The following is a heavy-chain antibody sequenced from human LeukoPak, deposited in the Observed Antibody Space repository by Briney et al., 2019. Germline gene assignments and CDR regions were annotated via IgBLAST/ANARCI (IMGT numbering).Heavy chain of an antibody. CDR3: ARAWYYYDSSGYYPFDY. D-gene: IGHD3-22*01. J-gene: IGHJ4*02. CDR2: INHSGST. CDR1: GGSFSGYY. V-gene: IGHV4-34*01. Sequence: PSETLSLTCAVYGGSFSGYYWSWIRQPPGKGLEWIGEINHSGSTNYNPSLKSRVTISVDTSKNQFSLKLSSVTAADTAVYYCARAWYYYDSSGYYPFDYWSQGTLVTVSS.